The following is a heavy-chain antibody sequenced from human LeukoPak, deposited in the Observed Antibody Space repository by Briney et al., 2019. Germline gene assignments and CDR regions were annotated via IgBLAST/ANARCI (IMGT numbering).Heavy chain of an antibody. CDR2: TNWNGGST. CDR3: AREGAGLQYFDY. Sequence: AGGSLRLSCAASGFTFDGYGMSWVRQAPGKGLEWVSGTNWNGGSTGYADSVKGRFTISRDNAKNSLYLQMNSLRAEDTALYYCAREGAGLQYFDYWGQGTLVTVSS. V-gene: IGHV3-20*04. CDR1: GFTFDGYG. D-gene: IGHD6-19*01. J-gene: IGHJ4*02.